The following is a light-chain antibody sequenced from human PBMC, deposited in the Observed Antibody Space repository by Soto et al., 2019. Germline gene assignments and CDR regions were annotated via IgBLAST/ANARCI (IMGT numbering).Light chain of an antibody. CDR3: ATCDDRLTAWG. V-gene: IGLV1-36*01. CDR1: NSNIGSNA. J-gene: IGLJ3*02. Sequence: QSVLTQSPSVSGAPRQSVNISCSGNNSNIGSNAVHWYQQLPGKAPKLLMYYNDMLPSGVSDRFSGSKSGTSASLAISGLQSEDEGDYYCATCDDRLTAWGFGGGTKVTVL. CDR2: YND.